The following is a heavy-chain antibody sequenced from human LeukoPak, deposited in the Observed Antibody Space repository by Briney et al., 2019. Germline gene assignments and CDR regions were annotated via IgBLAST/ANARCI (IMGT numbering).Heavy chain of an antibody. CDR1: GGSISSGGYY. V-gene: IGHV4-30-4*01. D-gene: IGHD3-22*01. Sequence: SQTLSLTCAVSGGSISSGGYYWSWIRQPPGKGLEWIGYIYYSGSTYYNPSLKSRVTISVDTSKNQFSLKLSSVTAADTAVYYCAREQGYDSSGYYYDYWGQGTLVTVSS. J-gene: IGHJ4*02. CDR3: AREQGYDSSGYYYDY. CDR2: IYYSGST.